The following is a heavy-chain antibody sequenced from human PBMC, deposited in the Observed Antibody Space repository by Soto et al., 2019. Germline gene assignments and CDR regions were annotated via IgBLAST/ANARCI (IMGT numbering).Heavy chain of an antibody. Sequence: QVQLQESGPGLVKPSETLSLTCTVSGGSISSYYWSWIRQPPGKGLEWIGYIYYSGSTNYNPSLKSRVTISVDTSKNQCSLKLSSVTAADTAVYYCARGGGDILTGYYRPYYYYGMDVWGQGTTVTVSS. J-gene: IGHJ6*02. D-gene: IGHD3-9*01. V-gene: IGHV4-59*01. CDR2: IYYSGST. CDR1: GGSISSYY. CDR3: ARGGGDILTGYYRPYYYYGMDV.